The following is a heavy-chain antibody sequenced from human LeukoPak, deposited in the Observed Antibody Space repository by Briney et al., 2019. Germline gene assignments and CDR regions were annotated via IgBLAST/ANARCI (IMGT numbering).Heavy chain of an antibody. CDR1: GGSFSGHY. D-gene: IGHD3-10*01. J-gene: IGHJ4*02. CDR3: ARTRYGSAHWGN. V-gene: IGHV4-34*01. CDR2: INHSGST. Sequence: SETLSLTCAVYGGSFSGHYWSWIRQPPGKGLEWIGEINHSGSTNYNPSLKSRVTISVDTSKNQFSLKLSSVTAADTAVYYCARTRYGSAHWGNWGQGTLVTVSS.